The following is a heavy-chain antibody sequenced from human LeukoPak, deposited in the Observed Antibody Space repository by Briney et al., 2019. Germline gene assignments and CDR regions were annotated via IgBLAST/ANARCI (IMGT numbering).Heavy chain of an antibody. V-gene: IGHV1-18*01. J-gene: IGHJ6*03. CDR1: GYTFTNYG. CDR3: ARSPRVPDEFYHFFMDV. Sequence: ASVKVSCKASGYTFTNYGLSWVRQAPGQGLEWMGWISTYNGKANYVEKLQGRVTMTTDTSTSTAYMEMRSLRAEDTALYYCARSPRVPDEFYHFFMDVWGKGTTVTVSS. D-gene: IGHD3-10*01. CDR2: ISTYNGKA.